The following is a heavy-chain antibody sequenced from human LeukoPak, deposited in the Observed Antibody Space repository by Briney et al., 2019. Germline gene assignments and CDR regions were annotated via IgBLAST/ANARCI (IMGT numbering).Heavy chain of an antibody. CDR3: AKPEVSSGYYWDY. J-gene: IGHJ4*02. V-gene: IGHV1-69*13. Sequence: SVKVSCKASGGTFSSYAISWVRQAPGQGLEWIGGIIPIFGTANYAQKFQGRVTITADESTSTAYMELSSLRSEDTAVYYCAKPEVSSGYYWDYWGQGTLVTVSS. D-gene: IGHD3-22*01. CDR2: IIPIFGTA. CDR1: GGTFSSYA.